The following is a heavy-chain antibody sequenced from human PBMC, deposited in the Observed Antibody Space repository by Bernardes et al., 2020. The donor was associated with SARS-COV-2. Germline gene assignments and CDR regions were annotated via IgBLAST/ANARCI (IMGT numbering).Heavy chain of an antibody. Sequence: ASVKVSCKASGYTFTSYGISWVRQAPGQGLEWMGWISAYNGNTNYAQKLQGRVTMTTDTSTSTAYMELRSLRSDDTAVYYCARAEGGTIFGVVIIGNNWFDPWGQGTLVTVSS. CDR2: ISAYNGNT. J-gene: IGHJ5*02. D-gene: IGHD3-3*01. CDR1: GYTFTSYG. CDR3: ARAEGGTIFGVVIIGNNWFDP. V-gene: IGHV1-18*01.